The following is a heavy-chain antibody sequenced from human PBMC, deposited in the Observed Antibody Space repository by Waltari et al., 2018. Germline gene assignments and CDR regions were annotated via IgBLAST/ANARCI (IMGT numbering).Heavy chain of an antibody. J-gene: IGHJ3*02. D-gene: IGHD5-18*01. CDR1: GGTFSSYA. CDR2: IIPIFGTA. CDR3: ARVSYSLDAFDI. Sequence: QVQLVHSGAEVKKPGSSVKVSCKASGGTFSSYATSWVRQAPGQGLEWMGRIIPIFGTANYAQKFKGRVTITADKSTSTAYMELSSLRSEDTAVYYCARVSYSLDAFDIWGQGTMVTVSS. V-gene: IGHV1-69*14.